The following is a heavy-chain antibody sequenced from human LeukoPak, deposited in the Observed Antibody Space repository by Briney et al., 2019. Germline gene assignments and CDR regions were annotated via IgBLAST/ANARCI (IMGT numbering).Heavy chain of an antibody. CDR2: ISGSGGST. CDR1: GFTFSSYA. CDR3: AKIFRVRSGYYLDAFDI. J-gene: IGHJ3*02. D-gene: IGHD3-22*01. V-gene: IGHV3-23*01. Sequence: GGSLRLSCAASGFTFSSYAMSWVRQAPGKGLEWVSAISGSGGSTYYADSVKGRFTISRDNSKNTLYLQMNSLRAEDAAVYYCAKIFRVRSGYYLDAFDIWGQETMVTVSS.